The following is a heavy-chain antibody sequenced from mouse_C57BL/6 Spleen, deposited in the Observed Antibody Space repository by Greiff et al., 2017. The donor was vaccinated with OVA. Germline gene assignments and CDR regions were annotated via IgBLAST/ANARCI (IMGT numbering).Heavy chain of an antibody. CDR2: INPSSGYT. Sequence: QVQLQQSGAELARPGASVKMSCKASGYTFTSYTMHWVKHRPGQGLEWIGYINPSSGYTKYNQKFKDKATLTADKSSSTAYMQLSSLTSEDSAVYYCAREVYFDYWGQGTTLTVSS. J-gene: IGHJ2*01. V-gene: IGHV1-4*01. CDR3: AREVYFDY. CDR1: GYTFTSYT.